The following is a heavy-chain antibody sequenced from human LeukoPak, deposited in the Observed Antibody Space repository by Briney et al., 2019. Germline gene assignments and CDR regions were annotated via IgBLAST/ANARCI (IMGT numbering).Heavy chain of an antibody. CDR1: GGTFSSYA. Sequence: ASVKVSCKASGGTFSSYAISWVRQAPGQGLEWMGGIIPIFGTANYAQKFQGRVTITADESTSTAYMELSSLRSEDTAVYYCARNGGGSPSSYYYYYMDVCGKGTTVTVSS. CDR2: IIPIFGTA. J-gene: IGHJ6*03. D-gene: IGHD2-15*01. CDR3: ARNGGGSPSSYYYYYMDV. V-gene: IGHV1-69*13.